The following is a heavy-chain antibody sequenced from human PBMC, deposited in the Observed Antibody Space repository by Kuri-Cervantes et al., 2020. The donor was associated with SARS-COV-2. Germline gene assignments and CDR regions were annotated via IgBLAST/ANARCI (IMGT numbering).Heavy chain of an antibody. CDR3: ARGRRYSLPGGLDY. Sequence: ESLKISCAVYGGSFSGYYWSWIRQPQGKGLEWIGEINHSGSTNYNPSLKSRVTISVDTSKNQFSLKLSSVTAADTAVYYCARGRRYSLPGGLDYWGQGTLVTVSS. D-gene: IGHD3-9*01. CDR1: GGSFSGYY. V-gene: IGHV4-34*01. J-gene: IGHJ4*02. CDR2: INHSGST.